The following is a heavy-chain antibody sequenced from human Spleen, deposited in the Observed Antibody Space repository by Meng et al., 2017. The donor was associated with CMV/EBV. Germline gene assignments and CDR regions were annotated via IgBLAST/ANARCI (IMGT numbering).Heavy chain of an antibody. V-gene: IGHV3-23*03. CDR2: IYSDDSTT. Sequence: TCSNYAMNWVSQAPGKRLEWVSIIYSDDSTTYYADSVKGRFTISRDNSRNTLYLQMNSLRAEDTAVYYCAKSSLTFYSDSSAYYYFDYWGQGTLVTVSS. J-gene: IGHJ4*02. CDR3: AKSSLTFYSDSSAYYYFDY. D-gene: IGHD3-22*01. CDR1: TCSNYA.